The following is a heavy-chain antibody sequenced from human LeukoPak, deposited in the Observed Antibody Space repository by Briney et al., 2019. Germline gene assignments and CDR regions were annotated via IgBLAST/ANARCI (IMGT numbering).Heavy chain of an antibody. CDR1: GGSVSSGSYY. CDR2: LYYSGST. D-gene: IGHD2-2*01. CDR3: ARDSGIVVVPAAVPDYYYGMDV. Sequence: KTSETLSLTCTVSGGSVSSGSYYWSWIRQPPGKGLEWIGYLYYSGSTNYNPSLKSRVTISVDKSKNQFSLKLSSVTAADTAVYYCARDSGIVVVPAAVPDYYYGMDVWGQGTTVTVSS. J-gene: IGHJ6*02. V-gene: IGHV4-61*01.